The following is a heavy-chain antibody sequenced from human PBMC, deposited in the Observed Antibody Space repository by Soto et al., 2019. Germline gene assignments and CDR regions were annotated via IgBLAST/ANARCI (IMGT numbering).Heavy chain of an antibody. Sequence: QVQLQESGPGLVKPSQTLSLTCTVSGGSISSGGYYWSWIRQHPGKGLEWIGYIYYSGSTYYNPSLTSRVTISVDTSKNQFSLKLSSVTAADTAVYYCATHRLWFGALTFDYWGQGTLVTVSS. J-gene: IGHJ4*02. CDR1: GGSISSGGYY. CDR3: ATHRLWFGALTFDY. D-gene: IGHD3-10*01. CDR2: IYYSGST. V-gene: IGHV4-31*03.